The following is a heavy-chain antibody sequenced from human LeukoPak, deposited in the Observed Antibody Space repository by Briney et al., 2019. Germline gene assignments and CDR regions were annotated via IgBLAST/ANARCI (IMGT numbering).Heavy chain of an antibody. J-gene: IGHJ4*02. CDR3: ARGLAVAGTGFDY. CDR1: GFTFSASA. V-gene: IGHV3-30*03. D-gene: IGHD6-19*01. Sequence: PGGSLRLSCAASGFTFSASAMHWVRQAPGKGLEWVAVISYDGNTKYYTDSVKGRFTISRDNSKNMLYLQMDSLRTEDTAVYYCARGLAVAGTGFDYWGQGTLVTVSS. CDR2: ISYDGNTK.